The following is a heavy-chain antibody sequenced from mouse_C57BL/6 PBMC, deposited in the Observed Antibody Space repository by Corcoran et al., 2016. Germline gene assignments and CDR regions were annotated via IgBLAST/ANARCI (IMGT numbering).Heavy chain of an antibody. V-gene: IGHV1-19*01. CDR1: GYTFTDYY. Sequence: EVQLQQSGPVLVKPGASVKMSCKASGYTFTDYYMNWVKQSHGKSLEWIGVINPYNGGTSYNQKFKGKATLTVDKSSSTAYMELRILTSEDSAVYYCASLLAFDYWGQGTTLTVSS. J-gene: IGHJ2*01. CDR3: ASLLAFDY. CDR2: INPYNGGT. D-gene: IGHD2-1*01.